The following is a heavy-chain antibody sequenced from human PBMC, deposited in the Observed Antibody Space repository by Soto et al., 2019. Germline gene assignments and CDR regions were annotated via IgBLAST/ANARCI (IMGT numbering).Heavy chain of an antibody. CDR2: IYIGGAT. Sequence: GSLRLSCAVSGFTVTDHYVNWVRQAPGKGLEWVSVIYIGGATYYRDSVQGRFTLSRDPSDDSVSLHMNNLTVADTAVYFCAIALKRADHWG. CDR3: AIALKRADH. CDR1: GFTVTDHY. V-gene: IGHV3-53*01. J-gene: IGHJ5*02. D-gene: IGHD6-25*01.